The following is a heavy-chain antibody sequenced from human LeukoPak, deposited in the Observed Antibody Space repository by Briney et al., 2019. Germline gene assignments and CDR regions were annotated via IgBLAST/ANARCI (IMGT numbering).Heavy chain of an antibody. D-gene: IGHD6-13*01. V-gene: IGHV3-53*01. CDR3: ARTYSSSWYFDS. Sequence: GGSQRLSCAASGFTVSSNYMSWVRQAPGKGLEWVSVIYSGGSTYYADSVKGRFTISRDNSKNTLYLQMNSLRAEDTAVYYCARTYSSSWYFDSWDQGTLVTVSS. CDR2: IYSGGST. CDR1: GFTVSSNY. J-gene: IGHJ4*02.